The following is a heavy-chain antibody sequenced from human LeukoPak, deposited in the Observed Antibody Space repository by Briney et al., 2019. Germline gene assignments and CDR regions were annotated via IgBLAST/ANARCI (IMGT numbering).Heavy chain of an antibody. V-gene: IGHV4-38-2*02. CDR2: VYHSGT. CDR3: AKSSGGGGHDS. Sequence: SETLSLTRTVSGYSIGSGHYWAWIRQPPGKGLEWIGCVYHSGTYYKSSLTSRVTISMDTSKSQFSLKLTSVTAADSAFYYCAKSSGGGGHDSWGQGTLVTVSS. J-gene: IGHJ5*01. D-gene: IGHD6-25*01. CDR1: GYSIGSGHY.